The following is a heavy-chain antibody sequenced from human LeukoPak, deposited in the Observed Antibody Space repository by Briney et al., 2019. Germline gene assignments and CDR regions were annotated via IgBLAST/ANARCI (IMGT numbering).Heavy chain of an antibody. CDR1: GYTFIGYY. D-gene: IGHD2-2*01. Sequence: ASVKVSCKASGYTFIGYYMHWVRQAPGQGLEWLGWIRGDTGDTDSPQKFRGRVTMTRDTSTDTAHLELSRLRYDDTAIYFCARVRVNSCDYWGQGTLVTVSS. CDR3: ARVRVNSCDY. J-gene: IGHJ4*02. V-gene: IGHV1-2*02. CDR2: IRGDTGDT.